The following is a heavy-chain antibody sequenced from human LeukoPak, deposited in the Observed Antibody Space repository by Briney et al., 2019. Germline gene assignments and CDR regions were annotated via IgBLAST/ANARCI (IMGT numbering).Heavy chain of an antibody. J-gene: IGHJ3*02. D-gene: IGHD6-13*01. Sequence: SETLSLTCTVSGVSFSSYYWSWIRQPPGKGLEWIGEIYHSGSTNYNPSLKSRVTISVDKSKNQFSLKLSSVTAADTAVYYCAREGVWKGFDIWGQGTMVTVSS. CDR1: GVSFSSYY. CDR3: AREGVWKGFDI. V-gene: IGHV4-59*12. CDR2: IYHSGST.